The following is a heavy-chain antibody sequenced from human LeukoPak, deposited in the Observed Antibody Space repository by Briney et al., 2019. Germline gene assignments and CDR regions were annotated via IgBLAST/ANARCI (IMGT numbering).Heavy chain of an antibody. D-gene: IGHD1-26*01. CDR2: IYCSGST. Sequence: SETLSLTCTVSGGSISSYYWSWIRQPPGKGLEWIGYIYCSGSTNYNPSLKSRVTISVDTSKNQFSLKLSSVTAEDTAVYYCATHLVGAPKDAFDIWGQGTMVTVSS. CDR1: GGSISSYY. J-gene: IGHJ3*02. V-gene: IGHV4-59*01. CDR3: ATHLVGAPKDAFDI.